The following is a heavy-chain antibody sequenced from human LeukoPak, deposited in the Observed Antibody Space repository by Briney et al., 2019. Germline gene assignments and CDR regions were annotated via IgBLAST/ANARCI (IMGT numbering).Heavy chain of an antibody. CDR1: GCSFGDYG. J-gene: IGHJ2*01. CDR3: AKDSSSWDWYFDL. CDR2: ISWNSGSI. D-gene: IGHD6-13*01. Sequence: GGYVRVSCAASGCSFGDYGRHWVRQAPGKGLEWVSGISWNSGSIGYADSVKGRFTISRDNAKNSLYLQMNSLRAEDMALYYCAKDSSSWDWYFDLWGRGTLVTVSS. V-gene: IGHV3-9*03.